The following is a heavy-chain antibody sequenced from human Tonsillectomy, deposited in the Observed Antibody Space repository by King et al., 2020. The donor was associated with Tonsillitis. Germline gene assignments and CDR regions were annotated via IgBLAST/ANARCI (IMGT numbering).Heavy chain of an antibody. V-gene: IGHV3-48*04. CDR3: AREGAYYDYVWGSYRYHFDY. CDR2: ISSSSSTI. D-gene: IGHD3-16*02. J-gene: IGHJ4*02. CDR1: GFTFSSYS. Sequence: VQLVESGGGLVQPGGSLRPSCAASGFTFSSYSMNWVRQAPGKGLEWVSYISSSSSTIYYADSVKGRFTISRDNAKNSLYLQMNSLRAEDTAVYYCAREGAYYDYVWGSYRYHFDYWGQGTLVTVSS.